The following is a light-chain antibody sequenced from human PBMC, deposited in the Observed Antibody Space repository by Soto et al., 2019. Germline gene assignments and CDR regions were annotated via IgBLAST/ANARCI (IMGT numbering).Light chain of an antibody. J-gene: IGLJ1*01. CDR3: GSWDSSLSAYV. V-gene: IGLV1-44*01. CDR1: SANIGSNT. CDR2: TND. Sequence: QSVLTQPPSASGTPGQRVTISCSGGSANIGSNTVNWYQQPPGTAPKVLIYTNDQRPSGVPDRFSGSKSGTSASLAISGLQSEDEADYYCGSWDSSLSAYVFGTGTKVTVL.